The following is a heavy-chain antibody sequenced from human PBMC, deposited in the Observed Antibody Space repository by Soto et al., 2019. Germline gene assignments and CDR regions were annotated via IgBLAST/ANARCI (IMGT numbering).Heavy chain of an antibody. CDR3: ARSGVWEPRDY. J-gene: IGHJ4*02. CDR1: GYTFTSYG. V-gene: IGHV1-18*01. CDR2: ISAYNGNT. Sequence: QVQLVQSGAEVKKPGASVKVSCKASGYTFTSYGISWVRQAPGQGLEWMGWISAYNGNTNYAQKPQGRVTMTADTTTNTAYMELRSLISDDTAVYDCARSGVWEPRDYWGQGTLVTVSS. D-gene: IGHD1-26*01.